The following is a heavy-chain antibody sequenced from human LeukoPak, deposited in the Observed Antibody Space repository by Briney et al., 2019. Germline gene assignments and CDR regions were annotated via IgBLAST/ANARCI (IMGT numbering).Heavy chain of an antibody. CDR1: GFTFSSYD. CDR2: IGTAGDT. Sequence: GGSLRLSCAASGFTFSSYDMHWVRQATGKGLEWVSAIGTAGDTYYPGSVKGRFTISRDNAKNSLYLQMNSLRAEDTAVYYCARFDYADYLAFDYWGQGTLVTVSS. J-gene: IGHJ4*02. CDR3: ARFDYADYLAFDY. V-gene: IGHV3-13*04. D-gene: IGHD4-17*01.